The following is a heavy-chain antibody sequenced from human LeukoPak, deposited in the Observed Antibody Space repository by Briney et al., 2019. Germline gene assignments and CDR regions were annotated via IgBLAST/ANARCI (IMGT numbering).Heavy chain of an antibody. J-gene: IGHJ4*02. CDR1: GFTFSSYG. CDR2: IRYDGSNK. V-gene: IGHV3-30*02. D-gene: IGHD3-16*02. Sequence: PGGSLRLSCAASGFTFSSYGMHWVRQAPGKGLEWAAFIRYDGSNKYYADSVKGRFTISRDNSKNTLYLQMNSLRAEDTAVYYCVTIRSYYFDYWGQGTLVTVSS. CDR3: VTIRSYYFDY.